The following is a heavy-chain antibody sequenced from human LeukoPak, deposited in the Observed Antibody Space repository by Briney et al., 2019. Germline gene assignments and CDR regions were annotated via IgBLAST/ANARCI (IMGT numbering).Heavy chain of an antibody. D-gene: IGHD5-18*01. Sequence: PGGSLRLSCAASGFTFSSYAMHWVRQAPGKGLEWVAVISYDGSNKYYADSVKGRFTTSRDNSKNTLYLQMNSLRAEDTAVYYCARDQYSYGHYFDYWGQGTLVTVSS. CDR1: GFTFSSYA. CDR3: ARDQYSYGHYFDY. V-gene: IGHV3-30*04. CDR2: ISYDGSNK. J-gene: IGHJ4*02.